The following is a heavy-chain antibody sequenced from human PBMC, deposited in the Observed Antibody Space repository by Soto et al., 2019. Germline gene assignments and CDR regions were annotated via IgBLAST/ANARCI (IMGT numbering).Heavy chain of an antibody. Sequence: ASVKVSCKACGYTFNSYAMHWVRQAPGHRLAWMGWINAGNGKANYAQKFQGRVTITTDTSTSTAYRELSSLRSEDTAVYYCAREGCRGGSGYGYEGWFDPWGQGTLVTVSS. CDR1: GYTFNSYA. D-gene: IGHD2-15*01. CDR3: AREGCRGGSGYGYEGWFDP. V-gene: IGHV1-3*01. CDR2: INAGNGKA. J-gene: IGHJ5*02.